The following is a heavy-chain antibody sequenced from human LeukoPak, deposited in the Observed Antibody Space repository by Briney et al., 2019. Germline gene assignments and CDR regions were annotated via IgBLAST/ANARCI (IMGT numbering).Heavy chain of an antibody. J-gene: IGHJ6*03. V-gene: IGHV3-30*02. Sequence: GRSLRLSCAASGFTFSSYGIHWVRQAPGKGLEWVAFIRYDGSNKYHADSVKGRFTISRDNSKNTVYLQMNSLRAEDTAVYFCAKEYGYDYNYFYSMDVWGKGTTVTISS. D-gene: IGHD1-1*01. CDR2: IRYDGSNK. CDR1: GFTFSSYG. CDR3: AKEYGYDYNYFYSMDV.